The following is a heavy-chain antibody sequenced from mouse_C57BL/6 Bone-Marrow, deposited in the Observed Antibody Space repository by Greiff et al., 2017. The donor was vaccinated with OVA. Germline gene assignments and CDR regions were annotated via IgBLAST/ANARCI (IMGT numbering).Heavy chain of an antibody. CDR3: ARRDDDAMPSLAY. D-gene: IGHD2-3*01. V-gene: IGHV5-6*01. CDR1: GFTFSSYG. J-gene: IGHJ3*01. Sequence: EVQVVESGGDLVKPGGSLKLSCAASGFTFSSYGMSWVRQTPDKRLEWVATISSGGSYTYYPDSVQGRFTISRDNAKNTLYLQMSRLKSEDTAMYDCARRDDDAMPSLAYWGQGTLVTVSA. CDR2: ISSGGSYT.